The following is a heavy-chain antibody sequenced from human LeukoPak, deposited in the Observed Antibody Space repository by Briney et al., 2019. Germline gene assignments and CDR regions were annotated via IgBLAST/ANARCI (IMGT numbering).Heavy chain of an antibody. J-gene: IGHJ4*02. CDR1: GFTFSSYA. D-gene: IGHD6-13*01. CDR2: ISYDGSNK. V-gene: IGHV3-30-3*01. Sequence: GGSLRLSCAASGFTFSSYAMHWVRQAPGKGLEWVAVISYDGSNKYYADSVKGRFTISRDNSKNTLYLQMNSLRAEDTAVYYCAREGSVGSWLDYWGQGTLVTVS. CDR3: AREGSVGSWLDY.